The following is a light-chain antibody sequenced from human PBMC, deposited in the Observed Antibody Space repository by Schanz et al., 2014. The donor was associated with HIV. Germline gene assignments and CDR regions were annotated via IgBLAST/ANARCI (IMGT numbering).Light chain of an antibody. CDR3: QQYDYRPPT. J-gene: IGKJ1*01. CDR1: QSVSSQ. CDR2: GTS. Sequence: EIVMTQSPATLSLSPGERATLPCRASQSVSSQLAWYQQRPGQAPRLLIYGTSTRATGIPARFSGSGSGTEFTLTISSLQSEDFAIYYCQQYDYRPPTFGQGTKVEIK. V-gene: IGKV3-15*01.